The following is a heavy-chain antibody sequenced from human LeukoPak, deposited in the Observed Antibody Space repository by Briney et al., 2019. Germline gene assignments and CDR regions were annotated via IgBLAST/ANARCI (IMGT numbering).Heavy chain of an antibody. CDR3: ARGGPTTSNQLGY. Sequence: GGSLRLSCAASGFTFSSYSMNWVRQAPGKGLEWVSSISSSSSYIYYADSVKGRFTISRDNAKNSLYLQMNSLRAEDTAVYYCARGGPTTSNQLGYWGQGTLVTVSS. D-gene: IGHD1-1*01. V-gene: IGHV3-21*01. CDR2: ISSSSSYI. J-gene: IGHJ4*02. CDR1: GFTFSSYS.